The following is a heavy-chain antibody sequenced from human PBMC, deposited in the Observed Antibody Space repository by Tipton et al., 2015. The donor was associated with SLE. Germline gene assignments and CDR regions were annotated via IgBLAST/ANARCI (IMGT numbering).Heavy chain of an antibody. J-gene: IGHJ4*02. CDR3: ATNSKIVATARGRRDGYPYYFDY. Sequence: QGQLVQSGAEVKKPGASVKVSCKASGYTFTSYDINWVRQATGQGLEWMGWMNPNSGNTGYAQKLQGRVTMTTDTSTSTAYMELRSLRSDDTAVYYCATNSKIVATARGRRDGYPYYFDYWGQGTLVTVSS. CDR1: GYTFTSYD. CDR2: MNPNSGNT. D-gene: IGHD5-12*01. V-gene: IGHV1-8*01.